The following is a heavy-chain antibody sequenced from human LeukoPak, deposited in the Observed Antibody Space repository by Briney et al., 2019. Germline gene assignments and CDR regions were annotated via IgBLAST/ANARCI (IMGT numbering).Heavy chain of an antibody. CDR3: ARVPLKGGIVGATREWYYFDY. CDR1: GFTFSSYS. J-gene: IGHJ4*02. Sequence: PGGSLRLSCAASGFTFSSYSMNWVRQAPGKGLEWVSSISSSSSYIYYADSVKGRFTIPRDNAKNSLYLQMNSLRAEDTAVYYCARVPLKGGIVGATREWYYFDYWGQGTLVTVSS. CDR2: ISSSSSYI. D-gene: IGHD1-26*01. V-gene: IGHV3-21*01.